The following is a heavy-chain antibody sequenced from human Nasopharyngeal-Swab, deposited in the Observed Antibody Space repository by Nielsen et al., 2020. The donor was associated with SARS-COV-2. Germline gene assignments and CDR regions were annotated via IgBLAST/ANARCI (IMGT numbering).Heavy chain of an antibody. CDR3: AKDNGSGWYEFDY. V-gene: IGHV3-9*01. CDR1: GFTFDDYA. D-gene: IGHD6-19*01. CDR2: ISWNSGST. J-gene: IGHJ4*02. Sequence: GGSLRLSCAASGFTFDDYAMHWVRQAPGKGLEWVSGISWNSGSTGYADSVKGRFTISRDNAKNSLYLQMNSLRAEDTALYYCAKDNGSGWYEFDYWRQGTLVTVSS.